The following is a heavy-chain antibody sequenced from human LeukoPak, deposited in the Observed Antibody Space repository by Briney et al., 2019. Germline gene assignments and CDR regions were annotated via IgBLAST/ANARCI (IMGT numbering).Heavy chain of an antibody. V-gene: IGHV3-23*01. J-gene: IGHJ4*02. CDR3: AKDLVVRGYSYGHDY. CDR1: GFTFSSYA. CDR2: ISGSGGST. D-gene: IGHD5-18*01. Sequence: GGSLRLSCAASGFTFSSYAMSWVRQAPGKGLEWVSAISGSGGSTYYADSVKGRFTISRDNSKNTLYLQMNSLRAEDTAVYYCAKDLVVRGYSYGHDYWGQGTLVTVSS.